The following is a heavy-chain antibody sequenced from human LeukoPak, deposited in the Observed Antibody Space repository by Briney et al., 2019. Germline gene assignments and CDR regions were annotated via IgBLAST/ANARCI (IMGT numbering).Heavy chain of an antibody. Sequence: GGSLRLSCAASGFTFSGYAMSWVRQAPGKGLEWVSAISGSGGSTYYADSVKGRFTISRDNSKNTLYLQMNSLRAEDTAVYYCARDGLEKGSGSYSRYYYYYMDVWGKGTTVTISS. CDR2: ISGSGGST. V-gene: IGHV3-23*01. J-gene: IGHJ6*03. D-gene: IGHD3-10*01. CDR1: GFTFSGYA. CDR3: ARDGLEKGSGSYSRYYYYYMDV.